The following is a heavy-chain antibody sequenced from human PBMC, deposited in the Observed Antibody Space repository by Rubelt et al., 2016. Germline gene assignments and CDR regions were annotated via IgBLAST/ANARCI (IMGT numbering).Heavy chain of an antibody. D-gene: IGHD3-10*01. CDR1: GGSFSGYY. J-gene: IGHJ5*02. CDR2: IHYSGST. Sequence: QVRLQQWGAGLLRSSETLSLTCAVYGGSFSGYYWSWIRQPPGKGLGWIGTIHYSGSTYYNPSLKGRVTISVDTSKNQFSLKLSAVTAADTAVYYCARRSFYGSGLWFDPWGQGTLVTVSS. V-gene: IGHV4-34*01. CDR3: ARRSFYGSGLWFDP.